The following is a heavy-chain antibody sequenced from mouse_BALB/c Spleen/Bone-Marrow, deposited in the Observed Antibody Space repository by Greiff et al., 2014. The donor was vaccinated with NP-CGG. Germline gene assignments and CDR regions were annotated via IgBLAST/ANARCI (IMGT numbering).Heavy chain of an antibody. D-gene: IGHD1-1*01. CDR2: INPSNGRT. Sequence: QVQLQQSGAELVKPGASVKLSCKASGYTFTSYWMHWVKQRPGQGLEWIGEINPSNGRTNYNEKFKSKATLTVDKSSSTAYMQLSSLTSEDSAVYYRARRTTTVVATDYWGQGSTLTFSS. V-gene: IGHV1S81*02. CDR1: GYTFTSYW. CDR3: ARRTTTVVATDY. J-gene: IGHJ2*01.